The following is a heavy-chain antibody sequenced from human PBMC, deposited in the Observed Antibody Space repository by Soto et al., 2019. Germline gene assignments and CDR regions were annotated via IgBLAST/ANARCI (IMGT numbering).Heavy chain of an antibody. CDR3: VRGVIGGTGDRFDY. CDR2: IYRSGRT. Sequence: EVQLVESGGGLVQPGGSRTLLCAVSGFTVTNDYMAWVRQAPGRGLEWVSAIYRSGRTYYVDSVKGRFTISRDSSMNTLFIQMNSVRAEDTAIYYCVRGVIGGTGDRFDYWGQGTLVTVSS. J-gene: IGHJ4*02. V-gene: IGHV3-66*01. CDR1: GFTVTNDY. D-gene: IGHD2-21*02.